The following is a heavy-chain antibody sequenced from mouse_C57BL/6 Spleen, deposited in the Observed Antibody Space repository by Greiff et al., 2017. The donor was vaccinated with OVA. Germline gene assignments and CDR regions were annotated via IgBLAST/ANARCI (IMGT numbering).Heavy chain of an antibody. V-gene: IGHV1-55*01. J-gene: IGHJ2*01. Sequence: QVQLQQPGAELVKPGASVKMSCKASGYTFTSYWITWVKQRPGQGLEWIGDIYPGSGSTNYNEKFKSKATLTVDKSSSTAYMQLSSLTSEDSAVYYCARAGYFDYWGQGTTLTVSS. CDR3: ARAGYFDY. CDR1: GYTFTSYW. CDR2: IYPGSGST.